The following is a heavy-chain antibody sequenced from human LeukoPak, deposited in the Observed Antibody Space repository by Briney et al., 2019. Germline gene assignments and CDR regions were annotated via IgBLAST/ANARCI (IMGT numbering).Heavy chain of an antibody. CDR2: IYSGGST. D-gene: IGHD5-12*01. V-gene: IGHV3-53*01. CDR1: GFTVSSNY. J-gene: IGHJ4*02. CDR3: AREEQGATTHFDY. Sequence: GGSLRLSCAASGFTVSSNYMSWVRQAPGKGLEWVSVIYSGGSTYYADSVKGRFTISRDNSKNTLYLQMNSLRAEDTAVYYCAREEQGATTHFDYWGQGTLVTVSS.